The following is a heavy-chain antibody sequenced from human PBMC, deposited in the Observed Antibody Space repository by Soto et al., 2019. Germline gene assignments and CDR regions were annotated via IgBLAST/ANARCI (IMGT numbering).Heavy chain of an antibody. V-gene: IGHV3-30-3*01. J-gene: IGHJ4*02. CDR1: GFTFTSHA. CDR2: ISYDGSNK. D-gene: IGHD3-10*01. Sequence: GGSLRLSCAASGFTFTSHAMHWVRQAPGKGLEWLAFISYDGSNKYYAESVKGRFTISRDNSKNTLYLQMNSLRAEDTAVYYCAKDRSTAITMVRGPKNYFDYWGQGTLVTVSS. CDR3: AKDRSTAITMVRGPKNYFDY.